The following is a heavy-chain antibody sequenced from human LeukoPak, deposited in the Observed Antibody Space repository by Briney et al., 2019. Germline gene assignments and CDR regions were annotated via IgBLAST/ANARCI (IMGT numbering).Heavy chain of an antibody. CDR3: ARDRRYCTSGVCHQIQPRGMDV. CDR2: IWYDGSNK. D-gene: IGHD2-8*01. J-gene: IGHJ6*02. Sequence: PGRSLRLSCAASGFTFSSYGMHWVRQAPGKGLEWVAVIWYDGSNKYYADSVKGRFTISRDNSKNTLYQQMNSLRAEDTAVYYCARDRRYCTSGVCHQIQPRGMDVWGQGTTVTVSS. CDR1: GFTFSSYG. V-gene: IGHV3-33*01.